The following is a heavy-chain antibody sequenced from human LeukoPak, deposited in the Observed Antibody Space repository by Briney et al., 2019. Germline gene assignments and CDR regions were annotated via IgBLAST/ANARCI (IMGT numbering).Heavy chain of an antibody. Sequence: ETLSLTCTVSGGSISSYYWSWIRQPPGKGLEWVANIKLDGSEKNYVDSVKGRFTISRDNAKNSLYLQMNSLRAEDTAVYYCARGGWALCWGQGTLVTVSS. D-gene: IGHD1-26*01. CDR2: IKLDGSEK. V-gene: IGHV3-7*03. CDR1: GGSISSYY. J-gene: IGHJ4*02. CDR3: ARGGWALC.